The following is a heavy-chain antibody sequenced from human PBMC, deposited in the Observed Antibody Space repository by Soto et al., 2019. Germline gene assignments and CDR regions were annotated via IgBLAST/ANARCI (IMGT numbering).Heavy chain of an antibody. V-gene: IGHV3-23*01. Sequence: GGSLRLSCPASGFTFSGYGMSWVRQPPGKGREGVSGISGRGGSTSYADSVKGRFTTSRDNSKNMLYLQMSSLRVEDTAVYYCANSFWSGYSPLDYWGQGTLVTVSS. D-gene: IGHD3-3*01. CDR3: ANSFWSGYSPLDY. CDR2: ISGRGGST. CDR1: GFTFSGYG. J-gene: IGHJ4*02.